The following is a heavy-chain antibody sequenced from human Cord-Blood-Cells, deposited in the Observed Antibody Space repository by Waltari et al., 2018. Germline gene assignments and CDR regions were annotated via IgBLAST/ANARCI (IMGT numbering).Heavy chain of an antibody. CDR2: IKSKTEGGTT. V-gene: IGHV3-15*01. CDR1: GFTFSNAW. D-gene: IGHD3-22*01. Sequence: EVQLVESGGGLVKPGGSLRLSCAASGFTFSNAWMSWVRQAPGKGLEWVGRIKSKTEGGTTDYAAPVKGRFTISRDDSKNTLYLQMNSLKTDDTSVYYCSTDLYYYDSIGYYIDYWVQGTLVSVSS. J-gene: IGHJ4*02. CDR3: STDLYYYDSIGYYIDY.